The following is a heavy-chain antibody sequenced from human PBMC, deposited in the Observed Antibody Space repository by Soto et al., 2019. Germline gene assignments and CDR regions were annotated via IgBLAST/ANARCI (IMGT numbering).Heavy chain of an antibody. CDR2: ISAYNGNT. V-gene: IGHV1-18*01. J-gene: IGHJ4*02. CDR1: GYTFTSYG. CDR3: AKSYYDILTGYYPSPFDY. D-gene: IGHD3-9*01. Sequence: ASVKVSCKASGYTFTSYGISWVRQAPGQGLEWMGWISAYNGNTNYAQKLQGRVTMTTDTSTSTAYMELRSLRSDDTAVYYCAKSYYDILTGYYPSPFDYWGQGTLVTVSS.